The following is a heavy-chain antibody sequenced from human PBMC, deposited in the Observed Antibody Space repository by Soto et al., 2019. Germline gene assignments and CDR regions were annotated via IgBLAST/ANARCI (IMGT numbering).Heavy chain of an antibody. CDR3: VKNSGWFNT. D-gene: IGHD3-10*01. CDR1: GFMFSTTD. V-gene: IGHV3-23*01. J-gene: IGHJ5*02. Sequence: PRLSCAASGFMFSTTDMSWVRQAPGKGLEWLTTIEGSGEITYYADSVKGRFTISRDNSKSTVYLQMDSLTADDTAVYFCVKNSGWFNTWGQGTPVTVSS. CDR2: IEGSGEIT.